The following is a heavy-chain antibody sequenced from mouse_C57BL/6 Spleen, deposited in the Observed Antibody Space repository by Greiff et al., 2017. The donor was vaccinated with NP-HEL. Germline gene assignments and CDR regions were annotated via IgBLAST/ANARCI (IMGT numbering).Heavy chain of an antibody. CDR2: IDPENGDT. D-gene: IGHD2-2*01. Sequence: EVKLQESGAELVRPGASVKLSCTASGFNIKDDYMHWVKQRPEQGLEWIGWIDPENGDTEYASKFQGKATITADTSSNTAYLQLSSLTSEDTAVYYCTKSTMVTGWYFDVWGTGTTVTVSS. CDR1: GFNIKDDY. V-gene: IGHV14-4*01. J-gene: IGHJ1*03. CDR3: TKSTMVTGWYFDV.